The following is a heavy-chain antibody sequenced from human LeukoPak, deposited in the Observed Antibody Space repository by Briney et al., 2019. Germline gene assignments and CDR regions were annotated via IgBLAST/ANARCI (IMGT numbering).Heavy chain of an antibody. D-gene: IGHD2-2*01. Sequence: GGSLRLSCAASGFTFSSYSMNWVRQAPGKGLEWVSSISSSSSYIYYADSVKGRITISRDNAKNSLYLQMNSLRAEDTAVYYCARVGAVPAAWGYYYGMDVWGQGTTVTVSS. V-gene: IGHV3-21*01. CDR3: ARVGAVPAAWGYYYGMDV. CDR2: ISSSSSYI. J-gene: IGHJ6*02. CDR1: GFTFSSYS.